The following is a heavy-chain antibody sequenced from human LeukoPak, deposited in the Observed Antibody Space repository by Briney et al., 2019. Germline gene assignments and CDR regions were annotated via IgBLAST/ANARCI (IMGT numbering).Heavy chain of an antibody. CDR2: MNPNSGKT. CDR3: ARGRYYDILTGHNWFDP. J-gene: IGHJ5*02. V-gene: IGHV1-8*01. CDR1: GYTFTNYD. Sequence: ASVTVSFKASGYTFTNYDINWVRQAAGQGRAWMGWMNPNSGKTGYAQKFQGRVTMTRNSAISTAYMELSSLRSEDTAVYYCARGRYYDILTGHNWFDPWGQGTLVTVSS. D-gene: IGHD3-9*01.